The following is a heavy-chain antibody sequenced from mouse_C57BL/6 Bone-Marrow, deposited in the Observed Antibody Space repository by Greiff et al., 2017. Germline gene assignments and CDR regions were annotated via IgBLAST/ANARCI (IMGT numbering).Heavy chain of an antibody. CDR2: ISSGGSYT. D-gene: IGHD6-2*01. Sequence: EVQLVESGGDLVKPGGSLKLSCAASGFTFSSYGMSWVRQTPDKRLEWVATISSGGSYTYYPASVKGRFTISRDNAKNTLYLQMSSLKSEDTAMYYCARLSPFAYWGQGTLVTVSA. J-gene: IGHJ3*01. CDR1: GFTFSSYG. V-gene: IGHV5-6*01. CDR3: ARLSPFAY.